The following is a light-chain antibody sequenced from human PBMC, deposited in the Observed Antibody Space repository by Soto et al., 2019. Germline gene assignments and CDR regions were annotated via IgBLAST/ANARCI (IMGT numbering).Light chain of an antibody. CDR2: KAS. V-gene: IGKV1-5*03. CDR1: QSISSW. CDR3: QHYNSYSEA. Sequence: DIQLTQSPSTLSASVGDRVTLTCLASQSISSWLAWYQQKPGKAPKLLIYKASSLERGVPSRFSGSGSGTEFTLTISSLQPDDFATYYCQHYNSYSEAFGQGTKVDI. J-gene: IGKJ1*01.